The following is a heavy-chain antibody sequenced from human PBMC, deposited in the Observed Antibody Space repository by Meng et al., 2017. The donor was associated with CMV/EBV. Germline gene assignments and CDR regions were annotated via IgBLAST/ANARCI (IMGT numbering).Heavy chain of an antibody. V-gene: IGHV4-39*07. Sequence: ESLKISCTVSGGSISSSSYYWGWIRQPPGKGLEWIGSIYYSGSTYYNPSLKSRVTISVDTSKNQFSLKLSSVTAADTAVYYCARDDSSSWERVYYYYGMDVWGQGTTVTVSS. J-gene: IGHJ6*02. CDR1: GGSISSSSYY. D-gene: IGHD6-13*01. CDR2: IYYSGST. CDR3: ARDDSSSWERVYYYYGMDV.